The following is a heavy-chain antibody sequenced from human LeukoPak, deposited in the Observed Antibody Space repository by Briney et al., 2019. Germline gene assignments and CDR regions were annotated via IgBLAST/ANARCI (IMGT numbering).Heavy chain of an antibody. CDR3: AREDPNYYDSSGYGPYAFDI. D-gene: IGHD3-22*01. Sequence: SVKVSCKASGGTFSSYAISWVRQAPGQGLEWMGGIIPIFGTANYAQKFQGRVTITADESTSTAYMELSSLRSEDTAVYYCAREDPNYYDSSGYGPYAFDIWGQGTMVTVSS. J-gene: IGHJ3*02. CDR2: IIPIFGTA. V-gene: IGHV1-69*01. CDR1: GGTFSSYA.